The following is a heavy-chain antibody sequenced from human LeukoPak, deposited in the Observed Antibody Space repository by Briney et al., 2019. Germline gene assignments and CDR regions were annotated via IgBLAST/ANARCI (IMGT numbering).Heavy chain of an antibody. J-gene: IGHJ4*02. CDR3: ARGPGGYHNT. CDR1: GLTLSSYW. Sequence: VGSLSLSCAASGLTLSSYWRHWVRQAPGKGLAWVARMNIYGSNTNYADSLKGRFTISRNNPKNTLYLHMNNLRAEDTAVYYCARGPGGYHNTRGQGTLVTVSP. D-gene: IGHD5-12*01. CDR2: MNIYGSNT. V-gene: IGHV3-74*01.